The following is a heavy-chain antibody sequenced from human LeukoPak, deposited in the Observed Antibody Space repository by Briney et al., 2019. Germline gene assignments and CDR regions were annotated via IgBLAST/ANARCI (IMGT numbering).Heavy chain of an antibody. Sequence: ASVKVSCKASGYTFTSYYMHWVRQAPGQGLEWMGIINPTGGSTSYAQEFQGRVTMTRDTSTRTVYMALSSLRSEDTAIYYCARGRGFGGNSGFGYWGQGTLVTVSS. D-gene: IGHD4-23*01. CDR3: ARGRGFGGNSGFGY. V-gene: IGHV1-46*01. J-gene: IGHJ4*02. CDR1: GYTFTSYY. CDR2: INPTGGST.